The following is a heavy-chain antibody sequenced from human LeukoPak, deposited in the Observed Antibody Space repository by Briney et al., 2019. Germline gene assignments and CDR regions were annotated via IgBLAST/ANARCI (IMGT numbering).Heavy chain of an antibody. V-gene: IGHV3-49*04. D-gene: IGHD6-13*01. CDR3: TTGSATGTGSGY. J-gene: IGHJ4*02. CDR1: GFTFGDYV. CDR2: IRSKPYGGTT. Sequence: GGSLRLSCTASGFTFGDYVMSWVRQAPGKGLEGVGFIRSKPYGGTTEYAASVKGRFIISRDDSKTIAYLQMNSLKGEDTAVYYCTTGSATGTGSGYWGQGTLVTVSS.